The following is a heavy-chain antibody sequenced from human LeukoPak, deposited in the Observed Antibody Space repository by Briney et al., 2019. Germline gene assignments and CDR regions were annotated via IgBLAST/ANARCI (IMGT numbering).Heavy chain of an antibody. CDR2: IYPGDSDT. CDR3: ARVELYSSSTSCYSFDY. J-gene: IGHJ4*02. CDR1: GYSFTSYW. D-gene: IGHD2-2*01. V-gene: IGHV5-51*01. Sequence: GESLKVSCKGFGYSFTSYWIAWVRQMPGKGLEWMGIIYPGDSDTRYSPSFQGPFTISGDKSISTVYLQWSSLQASDTAMYYCARVELYSSSTSCYSFDYWGQGTLVTVSS.